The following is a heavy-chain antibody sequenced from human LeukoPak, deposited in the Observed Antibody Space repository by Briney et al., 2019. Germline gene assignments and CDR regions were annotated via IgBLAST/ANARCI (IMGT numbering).Heavy chain of an antibody. J-gene: IGHJ4*02. Sequence: DPSDTLSLTCVVSGDSIRSSNWWGWIRQPPGKRPEWIGYIYYSGSTYYNPSLKSRVTMSLDTSKNQFSLKLSSVTAADTAVYYCARLYLPATRFDYWGQGTLVTVSS. CDR2: IYYSGST. V-gene: IGHV4-28*01. D-gene: IGHD5-24*01. CDR3: ARLYLPATRFDY. CDR1: GDSIRSSNW.